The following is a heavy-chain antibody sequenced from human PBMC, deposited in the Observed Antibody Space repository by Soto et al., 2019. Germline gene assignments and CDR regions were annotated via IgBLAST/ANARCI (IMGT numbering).Heavy chain of an antibody. CDR1: IYTFTSYD. CDR2: MNPNSGST. J-gene: IGHJ6*03. CDR3: ARVGEGGSGWYWDYYYMDV. Sequence: ASVKVSCTASIYTFTSYDINWVRQATGQGLEGMGCMNPNSGSTGYAQKFQGRVTMTRNTSISTAYMELSSLRPEDTAVYYCARVGEGGSGWYWDYYYMDVWGKGTTVTVSS. V-gene: IGHV1-8*01. D-gene: IGHD6-19*01.